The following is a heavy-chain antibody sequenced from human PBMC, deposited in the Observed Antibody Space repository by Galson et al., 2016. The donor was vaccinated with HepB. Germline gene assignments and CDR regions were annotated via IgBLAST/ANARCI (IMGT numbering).Heavy chain of an antibody. V-gene: IGHV3-23*01. CDR1: GFTFSSYA. CDR3: AKESGLWNVKTDFDY. CDR2: ISASGGGT. J-gene: IGHJ4*02. Sequence: SLRLSCAASGFTFSSYAMSWVRQAPGKGLEWVSGISASGGGTYYGDSVKGRFTVSRDNSENTLYLQMNSLRAEDTAVYYCAKESGLWNVKTDFDYWGQGTVVTVSS. D-gene: IGHD1-1*01.